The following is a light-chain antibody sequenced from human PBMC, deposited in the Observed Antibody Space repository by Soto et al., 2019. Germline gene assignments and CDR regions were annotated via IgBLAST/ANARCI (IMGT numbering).Light chain of an antibody. V-gene: IGLV1-44*01. Sequence: QSVLTQPPSASGTPGQRVTISCSGSSSNIGSNSVNWYQLLPGTAPKLLIYSNNQRSSGVPDRFSGSKSGTSASLAISGLQSEDEADYYCEAWDDSLNGVVFGGGTKLTVL. CDR2: SNN. J-gene: IGLJ2*01. CDR3: EAWDDSLNGVV. CDR1: SSNIGSNS.